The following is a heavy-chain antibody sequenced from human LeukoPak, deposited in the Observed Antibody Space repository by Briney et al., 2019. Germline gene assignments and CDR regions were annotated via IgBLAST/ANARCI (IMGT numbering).Heavy chain of an antibody. J-gene: IGHJ4*02. CDR2: MNPNSGNT. D-gene: IGHD2-2*01. CDR3: ARDCSSASCSGGNFDY. Sequence: ASVKVSCKASGYTFTSYDINWVRQATGQGLEWMGWMNPNSGNTGYAQKFQGRVTITRNTSISTAYMELSSLRSEDTAVYYCARDCSSASCSGGNFDYWGQGTLVTVSS. CDR1: GYTFTSYD. V-gene: IGHV1-8*03.